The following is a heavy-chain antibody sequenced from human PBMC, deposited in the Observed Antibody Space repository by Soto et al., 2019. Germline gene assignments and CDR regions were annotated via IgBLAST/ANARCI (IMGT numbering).Heavy chain of an antibody. CDR2: IYYSGST. V-gene: IGHV4-39*01. Sequence: SETLSLTCTVSGGSISSSSYYWGWIRQPPGKGLEWIGSIYYSGSTYYNPSLKSRVTISVDTSKNQFSLKLSSVTAADTAVYYCARRVGVATIIYFDYWGQGTLVTVSS. J-gene: IGHJ4*02. CDR1: GGSISSSSYY. CDR3: ARRVGVATIIYFDY. D-gene: IGHD5-12*01.